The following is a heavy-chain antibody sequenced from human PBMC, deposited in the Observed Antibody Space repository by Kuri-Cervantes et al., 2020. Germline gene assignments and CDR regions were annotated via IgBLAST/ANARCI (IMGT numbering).Heavy chain of an antibody. V-gene: IGHV3-30-3*01. CDR2: ISYDGSNK. CDR1: GCTFNNND. J-gene: IGHJ2*01. Sequence: GESLRLSCAASGCTFNNNDMSWVRQAPGKGLEWVAVISYDGSNKYYADSVKGRFTISRDNSKNTKNTLYLQMNSLRSEDTAVYYCARAEDWGTPLCFDLWGRGTLVTVSS. D-gene: IGHD7-27*01. CDR3: ARAEDWGTPLCFDL.